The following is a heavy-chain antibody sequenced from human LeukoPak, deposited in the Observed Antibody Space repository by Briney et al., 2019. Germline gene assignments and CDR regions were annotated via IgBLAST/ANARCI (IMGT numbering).Heavy chain of an antibody. J-gene: IGHJ4*02. D-gene: IGHD1-26*01. CDR1: GGSISSYY. Sequence: SETLSLTCTVSGGSISSYYWSWIRQPPGKGLEWIGYIYYSGSTNYNPSLKSRVTISVDTSKNQFTLNLSSVTAADTAVYYCARWEQNSFDYWGQGTLVTVSS. CDR2: IYYSGST. CDR3: ARWEQNSFDY. V-gene: IGHV4-59*08.